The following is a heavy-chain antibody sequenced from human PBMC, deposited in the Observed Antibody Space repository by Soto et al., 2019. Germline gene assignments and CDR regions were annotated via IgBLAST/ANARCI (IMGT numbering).Heavy chain of an antibody. J-gene: IGHJ6*02. CDR1: GYTFTSYD. D-gene: IGHD3-10*01. CDR3: ARCCRGPNGDYDYDMDF. Sequence: GASVQVSCKASGYTFTSYDINWVRQATGHGLEWMGWMNPNRGNTGYAQKLQGRDTMTRNTSISTANKELSILISEYTAVYYCARCCRGPNGDYDYDMDFWGQGTTVTVSS. CDR2: MNPNRGNT. V-gene: IGHV1-8*01.